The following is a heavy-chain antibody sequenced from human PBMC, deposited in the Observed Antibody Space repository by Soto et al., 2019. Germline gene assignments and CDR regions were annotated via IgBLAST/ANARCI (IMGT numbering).Heavy chain of an antibody. V-gene: IGHV3-23*01. CDR2: ISGSGGST. Sequence: GGSLRLSCAASGFTFSSYAMSWVRQAPGKGLEWVSAISGSGGSTYYADSVKGRFTISRDNSKNTLYLQMNSLRAEDTAVYYCAKILTTRIAAAGTGGFDYWGQGTLVTVSS. CDR3: AKILTTRIAAAGTGGFDY. CDR1: GFTFSSYA. D-gene: IGHD6-13*01. J-gene: IGHJ4*02.